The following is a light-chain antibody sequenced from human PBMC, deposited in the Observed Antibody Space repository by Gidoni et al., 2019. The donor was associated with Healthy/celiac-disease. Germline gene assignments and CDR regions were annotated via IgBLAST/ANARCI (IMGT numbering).Light chain of an antibody. CDR1: SSNIWSKY. J-gene: IGLJ2*01. Sequence: QSVFPPPPSVSAAPGQKATIPCSCSSSNIWSKYVSCYQQLPGTSPKRLIFDNNQRPSGIPDRFSGSKSGTSATLGITGLQTGDEADYYCGTWDTSLGAGVFGGGTKLTVL. V-gene: IGLV1-51*01. CDR3: GTWDTSLGAGV. CDR2: DNN.